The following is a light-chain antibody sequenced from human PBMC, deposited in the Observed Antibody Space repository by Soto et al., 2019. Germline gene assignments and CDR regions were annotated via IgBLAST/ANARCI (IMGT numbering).Light chain of an antibody. Sequence: PGERATLSCRASQSVSSYLAWYQQKAGQAPRLLIYDASNRATGIPARFSGSGSGTDFTLTISRLKPEDFAVYYCQQRSSWPRTFGLGTKGEI. CDR2: DAS. CDR3: QQRSSWPRT. J-gene: IGKJ1*01. V-gene: IGKV3-11*01. CDR1: QSVSSY.